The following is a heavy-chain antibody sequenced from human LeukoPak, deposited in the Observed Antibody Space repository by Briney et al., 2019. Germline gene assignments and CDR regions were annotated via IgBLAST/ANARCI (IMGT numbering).Heavy chain of an antibody. D-gene: IGHD2-15*01. Sequence: GGSLRLSCAASGFTFSSYWMTWVSQGPGKWMEWAATIDHVGSEKYYVDSVKGRFTISRDNAKNSLYLQMNSLRAEDTAVYYCARDALGYCSGGRCYSPFDFWGQGTLVTVSS. J-gene: IGHJ4*02. CDR2: IDHVGSEK. CDR3: ARDALGYCSGGRCYSPFDF. V-gene: IGHV3-7*05. CDR1: GFTFSSYW.